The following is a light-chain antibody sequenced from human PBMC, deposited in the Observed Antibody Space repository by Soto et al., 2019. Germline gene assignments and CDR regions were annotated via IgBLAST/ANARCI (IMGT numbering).Light chain of an antibody. CDR3: SFYAGSNNFVV. V-gene: IGLV2-8*01. CDR1: TRAVGAYNN. Sequence: QSAWTQPPPASGSPGRSVTISCPGATRAVGAYNNVSWYQPYPGKVPKLRFYEVTKRPSGVPDRFSGSKSGNTASLTVSGLQAEDEADYYCSFYAGSNNFVVFGGGTKLTVL. CDR2: EVT. J-gene: IGLJ2*01.